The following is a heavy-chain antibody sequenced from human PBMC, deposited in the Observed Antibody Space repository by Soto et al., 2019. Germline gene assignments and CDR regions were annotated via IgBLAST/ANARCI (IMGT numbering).Heavy chain of an antibody. D-gene: IGHD3-10*01. Sequence: EVQLLESGGGLVQPGGSLRLSCAASGFTFSSYSMSWVRQAPGKGLEWVSGFRTGGDDGTPYYADSVKDRFTISRDNSKNTLFLQRNSLRAEDTAIYYCAKKVNSGPGSQYFDYWGQGTLVTVSS. CDR3: AKKVNSGPGSQYFDY. CDR1: GFTFSSYS. CDR2: FRTGGDDGTP. V-gene: IGHV3-23*01. J-gene: IGHJ4*02.